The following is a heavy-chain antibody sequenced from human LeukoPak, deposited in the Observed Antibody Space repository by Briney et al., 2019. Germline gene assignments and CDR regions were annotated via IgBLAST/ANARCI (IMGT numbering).Heavy chain of an antibody. CDR3: ARDPLSNSDYGDYFDY. V-gene: IGHV1-3*01. CDR2: INAGNGNT. CDR1: GYTFTSYA. D-gene: IGHD4-17*01. J-gene: IGHJ4*02. Sequence: ASVKVSCKASGYTFTSYAMHWVRQAPGQRLEWMGWINAGNGNTKYSQKFQGRVTITRDTSASTAYMELSSLRSEDTAVYYCARDPLSNSDYGDYFDYWGQGTLVTVSS.